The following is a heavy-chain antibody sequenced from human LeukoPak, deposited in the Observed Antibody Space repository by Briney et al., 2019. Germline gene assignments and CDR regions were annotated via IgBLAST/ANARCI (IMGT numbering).Heavy chain of an antibody. CDR1: GYTFTSYG. Sequence: GASVKVSCKASGYTFTSYGISWVRRAPGQGLEWMGWISAYNGNTNYAQKLQGRVTMTTDTSTSTAYMELRSLRSDDTAVYYCARDGPDIVVVVAATLAWFDPWGQGTLVTVSS. D-gene: IGHD2-15*01. CDR2: ISAYNGNT. CDR3: ARDGPDIVVVVAATLAWFDP. V-gene: IGHV1-18*01. J-gene: IGHJ5*02.